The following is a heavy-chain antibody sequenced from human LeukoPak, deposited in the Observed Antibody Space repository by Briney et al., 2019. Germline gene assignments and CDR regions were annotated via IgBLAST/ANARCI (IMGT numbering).Heavy chain of an antibody. CDR2: ITASDVST. Sequence: GGSLRLSCAASGFTFSSYAMSWVRQAPGKGLEWVSSITASDVSTYYADSVKGRFIISRDNAKNSLYLQMNSLRAEDTAVYYCAKWELYSGFYYIDYWGQGTLATVSS. J-gene: IGHJ4*02. D-gene: IGHD1-26*01. CDR3: AKWELYSGFYYIDY. V-gene: IGHV3-23*01. CDR1: GFTFSSYA.